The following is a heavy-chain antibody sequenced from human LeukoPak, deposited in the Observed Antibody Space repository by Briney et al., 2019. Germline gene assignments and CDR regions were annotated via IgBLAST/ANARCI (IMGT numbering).Heavy chain of an antibody. V-gene: IGHV3-33*05. D-gene: IGHD4-17*01. CDR3: ARGGYGDYDFDY. CDR1: GFIFNNYG. J-gene: IGHJ4*02. CDR2: VSYDGSTK. Sequence: PGGSLRLSCAASGFIFNNYGMHWVRQAPGEGLEWVAVVSYDGSTKYYADSVKGRFTISRDNSKNTLYLQMNSLRAEDTAVYYCARGGYGDYDFDYWGQGTLVTVSS.